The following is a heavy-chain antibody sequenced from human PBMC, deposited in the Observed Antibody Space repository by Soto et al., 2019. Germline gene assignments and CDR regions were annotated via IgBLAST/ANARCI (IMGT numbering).Heavy chain of an antibody. CDR2: IIPIFGTA. D-gene: IGHD3-16*01. Sequence: QVPLVQSGAEVKKPGSSVKVSCKASGGTFSSYAISWVRQAPGQGLEWMGGIIPIFGTANYAQKFQGRVTITADESTSTAYMELSSLRSEDTAVYYCARGGRMATMDWYFDLWGRGTLVTVSS. CDR3: ARGGRMATMDWYFDL. CDR1: GGTFSSYA. V-gene: IGHV1-69*01. J-gene: IGHJ2*01.